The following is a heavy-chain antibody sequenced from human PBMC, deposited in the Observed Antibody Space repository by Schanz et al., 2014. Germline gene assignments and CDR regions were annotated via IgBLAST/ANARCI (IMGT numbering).Heavy chain of an antibody. D-gene: IGHD3-9*01. J-gene: IGHJ4*02. CDR3: ARQFYDILTGYWFPYYFDY. Sequence: QVQLQESGPGLVKPSQTLSLTCSVSGGSISSGSYYWNWIRQPAGKGLEWIGRVYTSGSTNYNPSLKSRVTISLDTSKNHFSLKLSSVTAADTAVYYCARQFYDILTGYWFPYYFDYWGQGTLVTVSS. V-gene: IGHV4-61*02. CDR2: VYTSGST. CDR1: GGSISSGSYY.